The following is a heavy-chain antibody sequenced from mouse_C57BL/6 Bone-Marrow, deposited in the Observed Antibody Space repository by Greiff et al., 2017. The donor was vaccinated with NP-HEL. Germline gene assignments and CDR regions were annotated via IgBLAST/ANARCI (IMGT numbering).Heavy chain of an antibody. CDR2: IYPGGGCT. D-gene: IGHD2-4*01. CDR1: GYTFTSYW. J-gene: IGHJ2*01. Sequence: VQLQQPGAELVKPGASLKLSCKASGYTFTSYWITWVQQSPGQGLEWIGDIYPGGGCTNYTEKVKSKATLTVDTSSNTAYMQLSSLTSEDSAVYYCSRYDCDEGYWGQGTTLTVSS. CDR3: SRYDCDEGY. V-gene: IGHV1-55*01.